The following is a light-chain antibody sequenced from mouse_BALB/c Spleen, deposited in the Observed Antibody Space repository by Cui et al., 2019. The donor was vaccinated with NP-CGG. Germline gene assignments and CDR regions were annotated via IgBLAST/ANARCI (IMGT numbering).Light chain of an antibody. CDR1: TVAVTTNNF. CDR3: ALWYSNHWV. Sequence: QAVVTQESALTTSPGETVTLTCRSSTVAVTTNNFANWVQEKPDHLFTGLIGGTNNRAPGVPARFSGFLIGDKAALTITGAQTEDEAIYFCALWYSNHWVFGGGTKLTVL. J-gene: IGLJ1*01. CDR2: GTN. V-gene: IGLV1*01.